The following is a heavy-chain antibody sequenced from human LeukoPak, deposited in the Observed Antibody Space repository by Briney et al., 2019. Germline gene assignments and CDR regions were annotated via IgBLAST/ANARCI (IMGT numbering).Heavy chain of an antibody. Sequence: PGGSLRLSCAVSGFTFSNYWMSWVRQAPGKGLEWVANIKQDGSQKHYVDSVKGRFTISRDNAKKSLYLQMNSLRAEDTAVYYCARDESWELRDYLDHWGQGTLVTVSS. CDR2: IKQDGSQK. CDR1: GFTFSNYW. D-gene: IGHD1-26*01. V-gene: IGHV3-7*01. CDR3: ARDESWELRDYLDH. J-gene: IGHJ4*02.